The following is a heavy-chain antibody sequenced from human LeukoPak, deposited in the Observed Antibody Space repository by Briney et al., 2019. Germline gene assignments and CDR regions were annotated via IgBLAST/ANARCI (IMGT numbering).Heavy chain of an antibody. CDR3: AKTGYGDRYYFGY. D-gene: IGHD4-17*01. CDR2: ISTSGGST. V-gene: IGHV3-23*01. Sequence: GGSLRLSCAASGFTFSNYAMTWVRQAPGKGLEWVSAISTSGGSTNYADSVKGRFTISSDNSKNTLYLQMNSLRAEDTAVHYCAKTGYGDRYYFGYWGQGTLVTVSS. J-gene: IGHJ4*02. CDR1: GFTFSNYA.